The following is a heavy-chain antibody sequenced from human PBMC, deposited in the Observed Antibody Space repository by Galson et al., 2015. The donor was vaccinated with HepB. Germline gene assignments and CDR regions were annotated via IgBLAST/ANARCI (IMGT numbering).Heavy chain of an antibody. D-gene: IGHD4-23*01. CDR1: GLSISASGEG. CDR3: AKLGNSFFEY. J-gene: IGHJ4*02. CDR2: IYWDDTK. Sequence: PALVKPTQTLTLTCSLSGLSISASGEGVGWIRQPPGKALEWLSLIYWDDTKRYRPSLENRLTITKGTSKNQVVLTMTNMDPVDTGTYYCAKLGNSFFEYWGQGTPVTGSS. V-gene: IGHV2-5*02.